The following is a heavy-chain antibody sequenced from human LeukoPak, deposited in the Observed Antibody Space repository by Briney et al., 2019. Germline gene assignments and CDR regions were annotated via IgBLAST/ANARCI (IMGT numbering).Heavy chain of an antibody. J-gene: IGHJ6*02. CDR3: ARNNGMDV. V-gene: IGHV3-48*04. CDR2: ISGSSGII. Sequence: GGSLRLSCAASGFTFSSYSMNWVRQAPGKGLEWLSYISGSSGIILYADSVKGRFTISKDNAKNSLYLQMNSLRAEDTALYHCARNNGMDVWGQGTTVIVSS. CDR1: GFTFSSYS.